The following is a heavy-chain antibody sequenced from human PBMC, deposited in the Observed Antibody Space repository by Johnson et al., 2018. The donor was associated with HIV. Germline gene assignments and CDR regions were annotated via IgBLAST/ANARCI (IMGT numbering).Heavy chain of an antibody. CDR2: ISSSESTI. CDR3: ARRRVAGDDAFDM. V-gene: IGHV3-11*04. CDR1: GFTLSDYY. J-gene: IGHJ3*02. D-gene: IGHD6-19*01. Sequence: VHLVESGGGLVQPGGSLRLSCVASGFTLSDYYMSWIRQAPGKGLEWVSYISSSESTIYYADSVKGRFTISRDNAKNSLYLQMNSLRGEDTAMYYCARRRVAGDDAFDMWGQGTMVTVSS.